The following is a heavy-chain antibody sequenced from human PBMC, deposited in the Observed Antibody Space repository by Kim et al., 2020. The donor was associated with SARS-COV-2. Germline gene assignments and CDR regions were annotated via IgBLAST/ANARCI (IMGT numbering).Heavy chain of an antibody. D-gene: IGHD5-18*01. Sequence: GGSLRLSCAASGFTFSSYGMHWVRQAPGKGLEWVAVISYDGSNKYYADSVKGRFTISRDNSKNTLYLQMNSLRAEDTAVYYCAKGAGYSYGDYWGQGTLVTVSS. J-gene: IGHJ4*02. CDR3: AKGAGYSYGDY. V-gene: IGHV3-30*18. CDR1: GFTFSSYG. CDR2: ISYDGSNK.